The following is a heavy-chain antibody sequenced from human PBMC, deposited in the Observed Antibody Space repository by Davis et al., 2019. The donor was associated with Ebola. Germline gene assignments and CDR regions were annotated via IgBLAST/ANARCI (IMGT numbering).Heavy chain of an antibody. CDR3: ARSGLSFGVVKYHYGMDV. CDR2: ISYDGSNK. D-gene: IGHD3-3*01. J-gene: IGHJ6*04. CDR1: GFTFSSYA. Sequence: GESLKISCAASGFTFSSYAMHWVRQAPGKGLEWVAVISYDGSNKYYADSVKGRFTISRDNSQNTLSLQMNSLRAEDTAVYYCARSGLSFGVVKYHYGMDVWGKGTTVTVSS. V-gene: IGHV3-30-3*01.